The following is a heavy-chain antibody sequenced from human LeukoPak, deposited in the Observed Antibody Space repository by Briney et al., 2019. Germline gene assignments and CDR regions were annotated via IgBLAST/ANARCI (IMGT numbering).Heavy chain of an antibody. CDR3: AKGSDYGIDY. D-gene: IGHD4-17*01. J-gene: IGHJ4*02. CDR1: GFAFSSYA. Sequence: PGGSLRLSCAASGFAFSSYAMSWVRQAPGKGLEWVSLISGDGGSTYYADSVKGRFTISRDNSKNSLYLQMNSLRTEDTALYYCAKGSDYGIDYWGQGTLVTVSS. CDR2: ISGDGGST. V-gene: IGHV3-43*02.